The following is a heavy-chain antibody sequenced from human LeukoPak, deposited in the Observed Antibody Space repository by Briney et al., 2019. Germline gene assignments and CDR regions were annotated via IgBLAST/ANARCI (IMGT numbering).Heavy chain of an antibody. Sequence: SGPTLVKPQQTLTLTCTFSGLSLSPSRMGVGWIRQPPGKALEWLALIYWDDDKHYIPSLSSRLTITKDTSKNQVVLTLTNMDPEDTATYYCAHRGAPSDGDWFDPWGQGTLVTVSS. J-gene: IGHJ5*02. V-gene: IGHV2-5*02. CDR2: IYWDDDK. CDR3: AHRGAPSDGDWFDP. D-gene: IGHD1-26*01. CDR1: GLSLSPSRMG.